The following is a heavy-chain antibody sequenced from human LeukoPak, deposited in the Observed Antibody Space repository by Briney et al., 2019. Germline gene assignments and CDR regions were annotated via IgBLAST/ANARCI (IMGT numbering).Heavy chain of an antibody. CDR3: AKTTGYYSSSPLDY. D-gene: IGHD3-9*01. CDR2: LSGRGDYT. CDR1: GFTFSSYA. J-gene: IGHJ4*02. V-gene: IGHV3-23*01. Sequence: TGGSLRLSCAASGFTFSSYAMNWVRQAPGKGLEWVSSLSGRGDYTYYADSVKGRFTISRDNSKNTLYLQMNSLRAEDTAVYYCAKTTGYYSSSPLDYWGQGTLVTVSS.